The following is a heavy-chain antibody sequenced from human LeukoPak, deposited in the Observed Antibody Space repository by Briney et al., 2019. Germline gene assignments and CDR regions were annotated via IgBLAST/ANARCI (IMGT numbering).Heavy chain of an antibody. CDR3: ARVYYYDSSGFFPRPHAFDI. D-gene: IGHD3-22*01. CDR1: GGSISSYY. J-gene: IGHJ3*02. Sequence: SETPSLTCTVSGGSISSYYWSWIRQPPGKGLEWTGYIYYSGSTNYNPSLKSRVTISVDTSKNQFSLKLSSVTAADTAVYYCARVYYYDSSGFFPRPHAFDIWGQGTMVTVSS. V-gene: IGHV4-59*08. CDR2: IYYSGST.